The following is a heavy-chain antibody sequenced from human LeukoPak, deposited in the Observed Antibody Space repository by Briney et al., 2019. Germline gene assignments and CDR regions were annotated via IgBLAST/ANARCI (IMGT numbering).Heavy chain of an antibody. V-gene: IGHV4-59*01. CDR1: GGSISSYY. CDR3: ARGRPWWFPYNWFDP. Sequence: PSETLSLTCTASGGSISSYYWSWIRQPPGKGLEWIGYIYYSGSTNYNPSLKSRVTISVDTSKNQFSLKLSSVTAADTAVYYCARGRPWWFPYNWFDPWGQGTLVTVSS. CDR2: IYYSGST. J-gene: IGHJ5*02. D-gene: IGHD2-8*02.